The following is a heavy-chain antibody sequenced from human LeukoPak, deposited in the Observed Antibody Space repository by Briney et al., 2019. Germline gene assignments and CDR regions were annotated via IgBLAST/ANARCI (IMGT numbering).Heavy chain of an antibody. D-gene: IGHD2/OR15-2a*01. J-gene: IGHJ4*02. CDR2: MSYDGSNK. Sequence: GGSLRLSCAASGFTFSSYGMHWVRQAPGKGLEWVAVMSYDGSNKYYADSVKGRFTISRDNSKNTLYLQMNSLRAEDTAVYYCAKDLSFDYWGQGTLVTVSS. V-gene: IGHV3-30*18. CDR3: AKDLSFDY. CDR1: GFTFSSYG.